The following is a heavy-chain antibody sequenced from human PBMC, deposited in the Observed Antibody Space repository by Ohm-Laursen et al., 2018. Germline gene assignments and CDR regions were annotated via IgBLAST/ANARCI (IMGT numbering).Heavy chain of an antibody. CDR1: GGSFSDYN. CDR3: ARGFSGWWGRIDY. V-gene: IGHV4-34*01. J-gene: IGHJ4*02. CDR2: INHSGTT. D-gene: IGHD6-19*01. Sequence: SDTLSLTCTVYGGSFSDYNWSWIRRTPGKGLEWIGEINHSGTTDYNPSLKSRVTISLDTSKNQFSLKLSSVTAADTAVYYCARGFSGWWGRIDYWGQGILVTVSS.